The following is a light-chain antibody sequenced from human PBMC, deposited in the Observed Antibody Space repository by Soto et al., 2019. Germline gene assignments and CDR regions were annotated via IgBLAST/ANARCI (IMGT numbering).Light chain of an antibody. V-gene: IGLV2-8*01. CDR1: SNDVAGYNY. CDR2: EVN. Sequence: QSVLTQPPSASGSPGQSVTISCTGTSNDVAGYNYVSWYQQHPGKAPKLMIYEVNKRPSGVPDRFSGSKSGNTASLTVSGLQAEDEADYYCTSYAGSNKLGVFGTGTRSPS. CDR3: TSYAGSNKLGV. J-gene: IGLJ1*01.